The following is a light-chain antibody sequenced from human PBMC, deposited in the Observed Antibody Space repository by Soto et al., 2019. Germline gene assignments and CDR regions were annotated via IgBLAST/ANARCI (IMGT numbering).Light chain of an antibody. CDR2: GAS. CDR1: QGISSS. V-gene: IGKV1-27*01. Sequence: DIQMTQSPSSLSASVGDTVTITCRASQGISSSLAWYQQKAGKVPDLLIYGASTLQSGFPSHFSGSGSGTDFTLTISSLQPEDVATYYCQEYHSPPFTFGPGTKVEMK. J-gene: IGKJ3*01. CDR3: QEYHSPPFT.